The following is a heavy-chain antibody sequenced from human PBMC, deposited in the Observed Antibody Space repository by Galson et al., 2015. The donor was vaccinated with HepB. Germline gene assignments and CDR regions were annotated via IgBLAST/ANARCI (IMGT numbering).Heavy chain of an antibody. V-gene: IGHV3-23*01. CDR3: AKGSAKTTVASFVYFRYYYMDV. CDR1: GFTFSSYA. J-gene: IGHJ6*03. CDR2: ISGSGGST. Sequence: SLRLSCAASGFTFSSYAMSWVRQAPGKGLEWVSAISGSGGSTYYADSVKGRFTISRDNSKNTLYLQMNSLRAEDTAVYYCAKGSAKTTVASFVYFRYYYMDVWGKGTTVTVSS. D-gene: IGHD4-23*01.